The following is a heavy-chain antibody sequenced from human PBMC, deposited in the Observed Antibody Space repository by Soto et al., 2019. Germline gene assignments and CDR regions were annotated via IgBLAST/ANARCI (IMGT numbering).Heavy chain of an antibody. Sequence: QLQLQESGPGVVKPSETLALTCSVSGAPISRNDYFWAWIRQPPGRGLEFIASMHASGGTYHASSLKGRATMSLDTSKDKFSLKLQSVTSADTGTYYCAAIVVGATRHSDVDLWGQGTLVTVSS. CDR3: AAIVVGATRHSDVDL. CDR2: MHASGGT. CDR1: GAPISRNDYF. V-gene: IGHV4-39*01. J-gene: IGHJ5*02. D-gene: IGHD2-15*01.